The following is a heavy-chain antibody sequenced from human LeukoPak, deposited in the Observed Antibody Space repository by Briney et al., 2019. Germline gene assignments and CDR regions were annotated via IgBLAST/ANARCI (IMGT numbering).Heavy chain of an antibody. J-gene: IGHJ6*03. CDR3: ASDRYYYYIDV. CDR1: GGTFSNHA. Sequence: SVKVSCKASGGTFSNHAVSWVRQAPGPGLEWMGRIIPIFGTPNYAQKFQGRLTIATDESTGTAYMELSSLRSEDTAVYYCASDRYYYYIDVWGKGTTVTVSS. V-gene: IGHV1-69*05. CDR2: IIPIFGTP.